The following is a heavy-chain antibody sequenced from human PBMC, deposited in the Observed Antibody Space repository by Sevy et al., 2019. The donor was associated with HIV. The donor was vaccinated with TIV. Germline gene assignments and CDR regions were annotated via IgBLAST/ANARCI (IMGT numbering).Heavy chain of an antibody. J-gene: IGHJ6*02. CDR1: GFTFSSYW. D-gene: IGHD6-13*01. CDR3: ARDMVGIAAAGNYYYYGMDV. Sequence: GGSLRLSCAASGFTFSSYWMSWVRQAPGKGLEWVANIKQDGSEKYYVDSVKGRFTIPRDNAKNSLYLQMNSLRAEDTAVYYCARDMVGIAAAGNYYYYGMDVWGQGTTVTVSS. V-gene: IGHV3-7*01. CDR2: IKQDGSEK.